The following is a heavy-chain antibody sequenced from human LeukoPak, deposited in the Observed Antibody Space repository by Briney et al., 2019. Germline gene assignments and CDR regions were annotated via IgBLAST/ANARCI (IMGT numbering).Heavy chain of an antibody. D-gene: IGHD7-27*01. CDR3: ARQRGWGFGSYLDY. CDR2: INHSGST. Sequence: SETLSLTCAVYAGSFSGYYWSWIRQPPGKGLEWIGEINHSGSTNYNPSLKSRVTISVDTSKNQFSLKLSSVTAADTAVYYCARQRGWGFGSYLDYWGQGTLVTVSS. CDR1: AGSFSGYY. V-gene: IGHV4-34*01. J-gene: IGHJ4*02.